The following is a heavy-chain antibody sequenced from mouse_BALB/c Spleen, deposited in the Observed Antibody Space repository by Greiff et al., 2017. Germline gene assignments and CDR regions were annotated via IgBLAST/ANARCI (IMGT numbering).Heavy chain of an antibody. CDR3: LTGTFAY. V-gene: IGHV1-14*01. Sequence: EVQLQESGPELVKPGASVKMSCKASGYTFTSYVMHWVKQKPGQGLEWIGYINPYNDGTKYNEKFKGKATLTSDKSSSTAYMELSSLTSEDSAVYYCLTGTFAYWGQGTLVTVSA. CDR1: GYTFTSYV. D-gene: IGHD4-1*01. CDR2: INPYNDGT. J-gene: IGHJ3*01.